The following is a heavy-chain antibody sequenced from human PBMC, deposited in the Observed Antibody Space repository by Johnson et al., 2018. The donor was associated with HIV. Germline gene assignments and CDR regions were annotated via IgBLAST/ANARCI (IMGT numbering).Heavy chain of an antibody. D-gene: IGHD5-24*01. Sequence: VQLVESGGGVVQPGGSLRLSCAASGFTVSSYYMSCVRQAPGKGLEWVSVLFSGGSTYYADSVKGRFTISRDNSKNTLYLQMNSLRAEDTAVYYCARACRDGYTCDAFDIWGQGTMVTVSS. J-gene: IGHJ3*02. V-gene: IGHV3-66*01. CDR3: ARACRDGYTCDAFDI. CDR1: GFTVSSYY. CDR2: LFSGGST.